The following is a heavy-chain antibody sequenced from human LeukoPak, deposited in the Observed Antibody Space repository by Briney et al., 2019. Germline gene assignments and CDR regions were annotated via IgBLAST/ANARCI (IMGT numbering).Heavy chain of an antibody. V-gene: IGHV4-4*07. Sequence: PSETLSLTCTVSGASISSYYWSWIRQPAGKGLEWIGRIYTSGSTNYNPSLKSRVTISVDTSKNQFSLKLSSVTAADTAVYYCARGIVVVAQLGFYFYYMDVWGKGTTVTISS. CDR3: ARGIVVVAQLGFYFYYMDV. CDR2: IYTSGST. D-gene: IGHD2-15*01. J-gene: IGHJ6*03. CDR1: GASISSYY.